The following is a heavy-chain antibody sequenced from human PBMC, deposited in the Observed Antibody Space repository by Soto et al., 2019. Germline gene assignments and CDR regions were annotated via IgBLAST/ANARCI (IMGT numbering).Heavy chain of an antibody. CDR2: INPNSGGT. CDR3: ARDLEHCTTTNCYTAGIDY. CDR1: GYTFTGCY. Sequence: ASVKVSCKASGYTFTGCYMHWVRQAPGQGLEWMGWINPNSGGTNYAQKFQGWVTLTRDTSISTAYMELSRLRSDDTAVYYCARDLEHCTTTNCYTAGIDYWGQGTLVTVSS. J-gene: IGHJ4*02. D-gene: IGHD2-2*02. V-gene: IGHV1-2*04.